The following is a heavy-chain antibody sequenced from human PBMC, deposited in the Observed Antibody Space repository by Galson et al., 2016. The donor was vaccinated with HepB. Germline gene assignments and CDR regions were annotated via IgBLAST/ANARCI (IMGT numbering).Heavy chain of an antibody. V-gene: IGHV5-51*01. CDR3: ALAGTTAVFDYEWSAQYHFAH. Sequence: QSGAEVKKPGESLKISCDLSGNTFSTYVIVWVRQMSGKGLEWTGSVYPDDSDNRYSPTFQGQVTISGDKSTTFLQWSSLKASDTAMYYFALAGTTAVFDYEWSAQYHFAHWGQGTLVIVSS. CDR1: GNTFSTYV. J-gene: IGHJ4*02. D-gene: IGHD3-9*01. CDR2: VYPDDSDN.